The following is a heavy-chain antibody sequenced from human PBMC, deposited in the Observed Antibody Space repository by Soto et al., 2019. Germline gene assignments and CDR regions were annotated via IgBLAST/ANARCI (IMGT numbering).Heavy chain of an antibody. CDR1: GFTFSDYY. Sequence: GGSLRLSCAASGFTFSDYYMSWIRQAPGKGLEWVSYISSSSSYTNYADSVKGRFTISRDNAKNSLYLQMNSLRAEDTAVYYCARDMQQLWGMDVWGQGTTVTVSS. V-gene: IGHV3-11*06. CDR2: ISSSSSYT. D-gene: IGHD6-13*01. CDR3: ARDMQQLWGMDV. J-gene: IGHJ6*02.